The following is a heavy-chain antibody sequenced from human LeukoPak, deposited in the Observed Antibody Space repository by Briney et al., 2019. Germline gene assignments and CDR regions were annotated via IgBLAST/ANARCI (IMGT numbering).Heavy chain of an antibody. CDR1: GFTFSSYA. CDR3: ARDGALYSYGYGYFDY. J-gene: IGHJ4*02. D-gene: IGHD5-18*01. Sequence: PGGSLRLSCAASGFTFSSYAMHWVRQAPGKGLEWVAVISYDGSNKYYADSVKGQFTISRDNSKNTLYLQMNSLRAEDTAVYYCARDGALYSYGYGYFDYWGQGTLVTVSS. CDR2: ISYDGSNK. V-gene: IGHV3-30*04.